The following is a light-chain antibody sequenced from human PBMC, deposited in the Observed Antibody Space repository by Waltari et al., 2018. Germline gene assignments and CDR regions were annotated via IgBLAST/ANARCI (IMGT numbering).Light chain of an antibody. CDR2: GDN. Sequence: QSVLTQPPSASGTPGQRVTISCSGSPPNIESTTEKWYRQLPGTAPKLLIYGDNQRPSGVPDRFSGSKSGTSASLAISGLQSADEADYYCAGWDDSLNGPVFGGGTKLTVL. V-gene: IGLV1-44*01. CDR1: PPNIESTT. J-gene: IGLJ3*02. CDR3: AGWDDSLNGPV.